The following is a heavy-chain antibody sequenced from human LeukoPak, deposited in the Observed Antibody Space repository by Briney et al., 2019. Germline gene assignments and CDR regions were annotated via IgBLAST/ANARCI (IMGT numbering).Heavy chain of an antibody. CDR1: GFTFSSYA. Sequence: PGGSLRLSCAASGFTFSSYAMSWVRQAPGKGLEWVSSISGNGGSTHYADSVKGRFTISRDNSKNTLYLQMNSLRAEDTAVYYCARGGVYSGSYYIYYWGQGPLVTVPS. V-gene: IGHV3-23*01. D-gene: IGHD1-26*01. CDR3: ARGGVYSGSYYIYY. J-gene: IGHJ4*02. CDR2: ISGNGGST.